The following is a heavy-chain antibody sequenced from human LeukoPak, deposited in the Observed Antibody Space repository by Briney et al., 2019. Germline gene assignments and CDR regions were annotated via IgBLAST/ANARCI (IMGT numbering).Heavy chain of an antibody. CDR1: GFTFSSYA. V-gene: IGHV3-23*01. J-gene: IGHJ4*02. CDR3: AKDRRYYYDSSGYLQIDFDY. D-gene: IGHD3-22*01. Sequence: PGGSLRLSCAASGFTFSSYAMSWVRQAPGKGLEWVSAISGSGGSTYYADSVKGRFTISRDNSKNTLYLQMNSLRAEDTAVYYCAKDRRYYYDSSGYLQIDFDYWGQGTLVTVSS. CDR2: ISGSGGST.